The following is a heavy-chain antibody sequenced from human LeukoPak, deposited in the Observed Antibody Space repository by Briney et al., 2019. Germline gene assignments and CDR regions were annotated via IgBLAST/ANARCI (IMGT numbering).Heavy chain of an antibody. CDR3: ARDGTQYCSSTSCYDYYYYYMDV. V-gene: IGHV1-46*01. CDR2: INPSGGST. D-gene: IGHD2-2*01. Sequence: ASVEVSCKASGYTFTSYYMHWVRQAPGQGLEWMGIINPSGGSTSYAQKFQGRVTMTRDTSTSTVYMELSSLRSEDTAVYYCARDGTQYCSSTSCYDYYYYYMDVWGKGTTVTVSS. J-gene: IGHJ6*03. CDR1: GYTFTSYY.